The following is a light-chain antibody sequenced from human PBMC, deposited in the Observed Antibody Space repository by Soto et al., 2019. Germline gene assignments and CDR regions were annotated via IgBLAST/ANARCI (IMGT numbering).Light chain of an antibody. J-gene: IGLJ2*01. CDR1: SSDVGDYNF. CDR2: EVS. CDR3: SSYAGSSTFVV. Sequence: QSVLTQPPSASGSPGQSVAISCTGTSSDVGDYNFVSWYQQHPGKAPKLMIYEVSKRPSGVSNRFSGSKSGNTASLTISGLQAEDEADYYCSSYAGSSTFVVFGGGTKVTVL. V-gene: IGLV2-23*02.